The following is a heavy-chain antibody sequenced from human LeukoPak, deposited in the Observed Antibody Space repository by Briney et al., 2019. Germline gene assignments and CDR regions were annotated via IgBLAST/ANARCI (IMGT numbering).Heavy chain of an antibody. J-gene: IGHJ2*01. CDR3: ARGYDSSAYYRARYWYFDL. Sequence: PSETLSLTCAVYGGSFSGYYWSWIRQPPGKGLEWIGEINHSGSTNYNPSLKSRVAISIDTSKNQFSLKLSSVTAADTAVYYCARGYDSSAYYRARYWYFDLWGRGTLVTVSS. D-gene: IGHD3-22*01. V-gene: IGHV4-34*01. CDR2: INHSGST. CDR1: GGSFSGYY.